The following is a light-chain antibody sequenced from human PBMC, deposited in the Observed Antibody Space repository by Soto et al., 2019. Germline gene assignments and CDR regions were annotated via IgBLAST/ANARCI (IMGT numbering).Light chain of an antibody. J-gene: IGLJ1*01. CDR3: SSYTSSSTLV. CDR2: EVS. Sequence: QTALTQPASVSGSPGQSITISCTGTSSDVGGYNYVSWYQQHPGKAPKLMIYEVSDRPSGVSNRFSGSNSGNTASLTISGLQAEDEADYYCSSYTSSSTLVFGPGTKLTVL. V-gene: IGLV2-14*01. CDR1: SSDVGGYNY.